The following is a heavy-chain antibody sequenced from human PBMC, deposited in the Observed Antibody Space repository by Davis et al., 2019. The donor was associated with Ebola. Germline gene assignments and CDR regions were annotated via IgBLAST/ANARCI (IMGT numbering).Heavy chain of an antibody. CDR1: GGSFSGYY. CDR3: ARHHYNILSGYYPYYFDY. Sequence: SETLSLTCAVYGGSFSGYYWSWIRQPPGKGLEWIGEIYHSGSTNYNPSLKSRVTISVDKSKNQFSLKLSSVTAADTAVYYCARHHYNILSGYYPYYFDYWGQGTLVTVSS. V-gene: IGHV4-34*01. CDR2: IYHSGST. D-gene: IGHD3-9*01. J-gene: IGHJ4*02.